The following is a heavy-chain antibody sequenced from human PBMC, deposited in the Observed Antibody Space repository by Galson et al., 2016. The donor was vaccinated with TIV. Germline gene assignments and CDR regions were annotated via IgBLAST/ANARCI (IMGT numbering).Heavy chain of an antibody. Sequence: SVKVSCKASGYTFLSFDINWVRQAPGQGLEWMGWMNPNSGNTGYAQKFRGRVTMTRNTSVRTAYMELSSLRSEDTAVYYCAREVGYCNSSSSYPLYMDVWGKGTTVTVSS. D-gene: IGHD2-2*01. V-gene: IGHV1-8*01. J-gene: IGHJ6*04. CDR1: GYTFLSFD. CDR3: AREVGYCNSSSSYPLYMDV. CDR2: MNPNSGNT.